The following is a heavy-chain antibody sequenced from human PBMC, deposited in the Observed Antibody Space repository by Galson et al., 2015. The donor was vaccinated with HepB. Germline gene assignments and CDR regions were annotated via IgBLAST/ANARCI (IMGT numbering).Heavy chain of an antibody. Sequence: SVKVSCKVSGYTLTELSMHWVRQAPGKGLEWMGGFDPEDGETIYAQKFQGRVTMTEDTSTDTAYMELSSLRSEDTAVYYCATGPRVVAALPDAFDIWGQGTMITVSS. J-gene: IGHJ3*02. CDR3: ATGPRVVAALPDAFDI. CDR2: FDPEDGET. CDR1: GYTLTELS. D-gene: IGHD2-15*01. V-gene: IGHV1-24*01.